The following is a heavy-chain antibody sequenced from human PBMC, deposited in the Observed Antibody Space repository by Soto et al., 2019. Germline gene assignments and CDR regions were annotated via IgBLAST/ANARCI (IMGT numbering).Heavy chain of an antibody. J-gene: IGHJ4*02. V-gene: IGHV1-58*01. Sequence: SVKVSCKASGFTFTSCAVQWVRQARGQRLEWIGWIVVGSGNTNYAQKFQERVTITRDMSTSTAYMELSSLRSEDTAVYYCAADFALYGDSGLWGQGTLVTVSS. CDR2: IVVGSGNT. D-gene: IGHD4-17*01. CDR3: AADFALYGDSGL. CDR1: GFTFTSCA.